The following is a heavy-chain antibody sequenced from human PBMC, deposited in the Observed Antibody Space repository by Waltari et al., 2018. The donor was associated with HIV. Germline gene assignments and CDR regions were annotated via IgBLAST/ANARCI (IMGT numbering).Heavy chain of an antibody. J-gene: IGHJ6*02. Sequence: QVQLVESGGGVVRPGRSLRLSCAASRYIFSGYAMHWVRQPQGKGLEWVAVISYDGTNKYYAESVRGRFTISRDNSENTLYLEMNSLKPDDTAVYYCARDGPAPKNIYHYYGMDVWGQGTTVTVSS. CDR3: ARDGPAPKNIYHYYGMDV. CDR2: ISYDGTNK. D-gene: IGHD2-2*01. CDR1: RYIFSGYA. V-gene: IGHV3-30-3*01.